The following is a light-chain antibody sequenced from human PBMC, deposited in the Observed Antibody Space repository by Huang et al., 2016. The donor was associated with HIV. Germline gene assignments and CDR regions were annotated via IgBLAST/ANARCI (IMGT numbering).Light chain of an antibody. CDR2: ATS. J-gene: IGKJ1*01. Sequence: DIQMTQSPSSLSASVGDRVTITCRASQGIGNSLAWYQQKPEKAPKLLLYATSRLESGVPSRFSGSGSGTHYTLTISTLQPEDIAIYYCQQYHGIPWTFGQGTKVEIK. V-gene: IGKV1-NL1*01. CDR3: QQYHGIPWT. CDR1: QGIGNS.